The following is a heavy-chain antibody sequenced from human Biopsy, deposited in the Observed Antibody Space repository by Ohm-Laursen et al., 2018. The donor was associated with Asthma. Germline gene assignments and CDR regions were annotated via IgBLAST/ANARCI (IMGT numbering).Heavy chain of an antibody. J-gene: IGHJ4*02. Sequence: SLRLSCAASGFTFRSYAMHWVRQAPGKGLEWVAVGGSYYDGGLKYYADSVNGRFTVSRDDSKNTLYLQMNSLRPDDTAVYYCARDVMEWYLPAFDFWGQGILVTVSS. CDR1: GFTFRSYA. CDR3: ARDVMEWYLPAFDF. CDR2: GGSYYDGGLK. V-gene: IGHV3-30-3*01. D-gene: IGHD3-3*01.